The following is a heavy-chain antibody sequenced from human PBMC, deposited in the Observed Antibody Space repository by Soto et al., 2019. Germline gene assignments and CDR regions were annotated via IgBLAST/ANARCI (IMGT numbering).Heavy chain of an antibody. CDR3: ARSLSTSPDY. V-gene: IGHV3-74*01. D-gene: IGHD2-2*01. CDR2: INSDGSYT. J-gene: IGHJ4*02. CDR1: GFTFSSYG. Sequence: EVQLVESGGGLVQPGGSLRLSCAASGFTFSSYGMHWVRQAPGKGLVWVSRINSDGSYTGYADSVKGRFTISRDNAKNTLYLQMNILRVEDTAVYYCARSLSTSPDYWGQGTLVTVSS.